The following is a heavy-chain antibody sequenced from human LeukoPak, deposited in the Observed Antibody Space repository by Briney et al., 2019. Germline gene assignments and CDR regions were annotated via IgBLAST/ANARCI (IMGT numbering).Heavy chain of an antibody. CDR1: GGSISSSNW. D-gene: IGHD3-22*01. CDR2: IYYSGCT. CDR3: ARDHPGTMIVDI. V-gene: IGHV4-4*02. J-gene: IGHJ3*02. Sequence: SETLSLTCAVSGGSISSSNWWSWVRQPPGKGLEWIGYIYYSGCTYYNPSLKSRVTISVDTSKNQFSLKLSSVTAADTAVYYCARDHPGTMIVDIWGQGTMVTVSS.